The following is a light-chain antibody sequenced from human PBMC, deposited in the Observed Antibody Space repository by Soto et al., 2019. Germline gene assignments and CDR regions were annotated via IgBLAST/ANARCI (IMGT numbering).Light chain of an antibody. Sequence: QAVVTQPPSASGTPGQKVTISCSGSSSNIGPNAVNWYQQLPGTAPKLLLYNNNQRPSGVSDRFSGSKSGTSASLAISGLQSDDEADYHCAAWDDSLNGLVFGTGTKLTV. CDR1: SSNIGPNA. CDR3: AAWDDSLNGLV. J-gene: IGLJ1*01. V-gene: IGLV1-44*01. CDR2: NNN.